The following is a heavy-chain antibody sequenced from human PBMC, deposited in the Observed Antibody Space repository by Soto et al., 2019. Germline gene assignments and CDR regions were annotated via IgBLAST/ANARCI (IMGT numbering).Heavy chain of an antibody. J-gene: IGHJ5*02. CDR3: ARHVKGVILTGYYVGGPGWFDP. Sequence: QLQLQESGPGLLKPSETLSLTCTVSGGSISSGNFFWAWIRQPPGKGLEWIESIFYSGSTYSNPSLKSRVNMFVDTSKNQFSLRLNSVTAADTAVYYCARHVKGVILTGYYVGGPGWFDPWGQGTLVTVSS. CDR2: IFYSGST. CDR1: GGSISSGNFF. V-gene: IGHV4-39*01. D-gene: IGHD3-9*01.